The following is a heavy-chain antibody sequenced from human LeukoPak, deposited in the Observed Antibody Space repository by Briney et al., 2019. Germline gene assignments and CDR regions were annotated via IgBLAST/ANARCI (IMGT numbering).Heavy chain of an antibody. CDR1: GFTFRSHG. D-gene: IGHD2/OR15-2a*01. J-gene: IGHJ6*02. Sequence: GGSLRLSCAASGFTFRSHGMQWVRQAPGKGLEWVAVIWYDGSKKYYADSVKGRFTISGDNSKNTLDLQMSSLRAEDTAEYYCARSNTVISNYYYGMDVWGQGTTVTVSS. CDR3: ARSNTVISNYYYGMDV. V-gene: IGHV3-33*01. CDR2: IWYDGSKK.